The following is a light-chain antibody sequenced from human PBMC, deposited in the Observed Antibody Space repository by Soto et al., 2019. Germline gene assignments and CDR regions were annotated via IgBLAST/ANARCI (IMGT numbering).Light chain of an antibody. Sequence: EIVMTQSPATLSVSPGDGATLSCRASQSVDSNLAWYQQKPGQTPRLLIYGASTRPTGIPARFSGSGSGTEFTLTISSLQSEDSAVYYCQQYNDWPPKYTFGQGTKLEIK. V-gene: IGKV3D-15*01. CDR1: QSVDSN. CDR3: QQYNDWPPKYT. J-gene: IGKJ2*01. CDR2: GAS.